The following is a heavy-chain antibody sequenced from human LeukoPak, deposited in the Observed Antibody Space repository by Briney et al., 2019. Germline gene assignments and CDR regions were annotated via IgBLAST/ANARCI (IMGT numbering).Heavy chain of an antibody. D-gene: IGHD1-7*01. Sequence: GGSLRLSCAASGSTFSSHWMHWVRQAPGKGLEWVAFIRYDGSNKYYADSVKGRFTISRDNSKNTLYLQMNSLRAEDTAVYYCAPQYNWNYWNPGYWGQGTLVTVSS. J-gene: IGHJ4*02. CDR2: IRYDGSNK. CDR3: APQYNWNYWNPGY. V-gene: IGHV3-30*02. CDR1: GSTFSSHW.